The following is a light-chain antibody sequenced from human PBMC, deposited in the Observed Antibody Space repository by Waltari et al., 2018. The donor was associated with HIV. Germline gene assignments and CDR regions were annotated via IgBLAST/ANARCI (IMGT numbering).Light chain of an antibody. CDR3: QTWDTGIVV. Sequence: LVLTQSPSASASLGASVRLTYVIAWHQQRPEKGPRFLMRLNSDGSYTRGDGIPDRFSGSSSGAERYVTISSLQSDDEADYYCQTWDTGIVVFGGGTKLAVL. J-gene: IGLJ2*01. CDR1: V. V-gene: IGLV4-69*01. CDR2: LNSDGSY.